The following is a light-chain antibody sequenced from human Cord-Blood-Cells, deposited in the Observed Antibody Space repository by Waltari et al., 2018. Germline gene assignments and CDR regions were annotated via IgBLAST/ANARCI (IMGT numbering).Light chain of an antibody. CDR2: DVS. V-gene: IGLV2-11*01. J-gene: IGLJ3*02. Sequence: QSALTQPRSVSGSPGQSVTISCTGTSSDVGGYNYVSWYQQHPGQAPKLMIYDVSKRPWWVPDRFSGSKSGNAASLTISGLQAEDEADYYCCSYAGSYTWVFGGGTKLTVL. CDR3: CSYAGSYTWV. CDR1: SSDVGGYNY.